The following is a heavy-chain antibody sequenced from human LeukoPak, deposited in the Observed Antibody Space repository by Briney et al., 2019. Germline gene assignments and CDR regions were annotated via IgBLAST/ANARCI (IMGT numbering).Heavy chain of an antibody. D-gene: IGHD3-10*01. CDR1: GFTLYSFW. J-gene: IGHJ3*02. Sequence: PRGSLRLSGSAFGFTLYSFWMSWVGPDPGKGLEGVANIMQDGREQYYVDSVKGRFTLSRDNAKNSLYLQMNSLRAGDTAVYYCARDRLLVLWFGDRSRDAFDIWGQGTMVTVSS. CDR2: IMQDGREQ. CDR3: ARDRLLVLWFGDRSRDAFDI. V-gene: IGHV3-7*01.